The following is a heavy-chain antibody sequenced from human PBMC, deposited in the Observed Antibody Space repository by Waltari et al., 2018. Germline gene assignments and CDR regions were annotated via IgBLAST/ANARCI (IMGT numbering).Heavy chain of an antibody. Sequence: EVQLVESGGGLVKSGGSQRLSCAASGFTFRSSSMNWVRQAPGKGLEWLSIISRSSTYIYYSDSVKGRFTISRDNAKNSVFLQMNSLRAEDTAMYYCARAGLSASGVVLDDAFDIWGQGTMVIVSS. CDR3: ARAGLSASGVVLDDAFDI. V-gene: IGHV3-21*01. D-gene: IGHD3-3*01. CDR2: ISRSSTYI. CDR1: GFTFRSSS. J-gene: IGHJ3*02.